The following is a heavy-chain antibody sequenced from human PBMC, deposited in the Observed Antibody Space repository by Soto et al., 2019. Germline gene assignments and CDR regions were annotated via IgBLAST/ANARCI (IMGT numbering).Heavy chain of an antibody. V-gene: IGHV3-15*01. D-gene: IGHD4-17*01. CDR3: TTGGGDYAYYYYYYGMDV. CDR2: IKSKTDGGTT. J-gene: IGHJ6*02. CDR1: GFTFSNAW. Sequence: EVQLVESGGGLVKPGGSLRLSCAASGFTFSNAWMSWVRQAPGKGLEWVGRIKSKTDGGTTDYAAPVKGRFTISRDDSKTTLYLQMNSLKTEDTAVYYCTTGGGDYAYYYYYYGMDVWGQGTTVTVSS.